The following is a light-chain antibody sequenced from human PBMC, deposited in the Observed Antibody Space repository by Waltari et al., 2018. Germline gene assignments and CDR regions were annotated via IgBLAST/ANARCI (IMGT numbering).Light chain of an antibody. CDR2: FDR. Sequence: SYVLTQPPSVSVAPGQTATITCVGSTIGSHRVSWYHQKTGQAPVLIIHFDRDWPSGIPERFSASNSGNTATLTIGGVEAGDEADYYCQVWDSGSDRSGVVFGGGTKLTVL. V-gene: IGLV3-21*04. CDR3: QVWDSGSDRSGVV. J-gene: IGLJ2*01. CDR1: TIGSHR.